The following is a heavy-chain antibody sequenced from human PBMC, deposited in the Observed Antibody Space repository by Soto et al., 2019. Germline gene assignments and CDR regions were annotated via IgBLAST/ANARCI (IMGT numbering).Heavy chain of an antibody. CDR1: GFTFTTYW. J-gene: IGHJ5*02. CDR3: VRGGHGSGSYLGSS. CDR2: IRQDGGAQ. Sequence: GGSLRLSCVASGFTFTTYWMSWVRQAPGKGLEWVANIRQDGGAQYYVDSVKGRFTISRDNAKNSVYLQMDSLRVEDTAVYYCVRGGHGSGSYLGSSWGQGILVTVS. V-gene: IGHV3-7*03. D-gene: IGHD3-10*01.